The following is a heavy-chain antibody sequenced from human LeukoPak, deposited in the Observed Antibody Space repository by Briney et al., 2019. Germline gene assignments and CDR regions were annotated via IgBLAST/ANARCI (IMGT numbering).Heavy chain of an antibody. J-gene: IGHJ4*02. CDR2: ISGSGTNT. V-gene: IGHV3-23*01. CDR1: GFTFSSYA. Sequence: PGGSLRLSCAASGFTFSSYAMSWVRQAPGKGLEWVSGISGSGTNTDYADSVKGRFTISRDNSKNTLYLQMNSLRVEDTAVYYCAKTPAPVFGSKHYFDCWGQGTLVTVSS. D-gene: IGHD3-3*01. CDR3: AKTPAPVFGSKHYFDC.